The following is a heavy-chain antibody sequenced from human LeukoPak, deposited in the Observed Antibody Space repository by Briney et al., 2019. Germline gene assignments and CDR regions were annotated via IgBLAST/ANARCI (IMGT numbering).Heavy chain of an antibody. CDR2: INPDTGGT. V-gene: IGHV1-2*06. J-gene: IGHJ5*02. Sequence: ASVKVSCKASGYTFTGYYIHWVRQAPGQGLECMGRINPDTGGTDYAQKFQGRITMTRDTYITTAYMELSRLTSDDTAMYYCAKVPPSITAAGNWLDPWGQGALVTVSS. CDR1: GYTFTGYY. CDR3: AKVPPSITAAGNWLDP. D-gene: IGHD6-13*01.